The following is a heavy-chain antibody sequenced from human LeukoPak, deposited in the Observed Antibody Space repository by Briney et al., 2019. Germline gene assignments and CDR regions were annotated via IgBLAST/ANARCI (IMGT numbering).Heavy chain of an antibody. CDR1: GGTFSSYA. V-gene: IGHV1-69*05. CDR3: ARARRYGDYSLTG. D-gene: IGHD4-17*01. J-gene: IGHJ4*02. Sequence: SVKVSCKASGGTFSSYAISWVRQAPGQGLESMGGIIPIFGTANYAQKFQGRVTITTDESTSTAYMELSSLRSEDTAVYYCARARRYGDYSLTGWGQGTLVTVSS. CDR2: IIPIFGTA.